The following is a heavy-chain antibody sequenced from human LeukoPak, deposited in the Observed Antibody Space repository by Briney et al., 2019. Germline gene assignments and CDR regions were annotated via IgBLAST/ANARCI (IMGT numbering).Heavy chain of an antibody. CDR1: GFTFSSYS. V-gene: IGHV3-21*04. CDR3: GRASGYCSSTSCPPDY. J-gene: IGHJ4*02. CDR2: ISSSSSYI. Sequence: PGGSLRLSCAASGFTFSSYSMNWVRQAPGKGLEWVSSISSSSSYIYYADSVKGRFTISRDNAKNSLYLQMNSLRAEDTAFYYCGRASGYCSSTSCPPDYWGQGTLVTVSS. D-gene: IGHD2-2*01.